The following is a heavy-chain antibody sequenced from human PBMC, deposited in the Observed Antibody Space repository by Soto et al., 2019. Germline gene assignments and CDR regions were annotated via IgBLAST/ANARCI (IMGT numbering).Heavy chain of an antibody. D-gene: IGHD6-19*01. V-gene: IGHV3-23*01. CDR2: ISGSGDST. J-gene: IGHJ4*02. CDR3: AKERSSGWSFDY. CDR1: GFTFSTYA. Sequence: EVQLLESGGGLVQPGGSLRLSCAASGFTFSTYAMNWVRQAPGKGLEWVSGISGSGDSTYYADSVKGRFTVSRDNSKNTLYLQMNSLRADDTAVFYCAKERSSGWSFDYWGQGTLVIVSS.